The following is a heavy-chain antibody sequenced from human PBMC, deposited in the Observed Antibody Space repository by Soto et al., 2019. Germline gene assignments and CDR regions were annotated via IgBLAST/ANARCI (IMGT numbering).Heavy chain of an antibody. CDR2: ISYTGRT. Sequence: SETLSLTCIVSGDSVTSGSYYWTWLRQPPGKGLEWIGYISYTGRTKYNPSLQSRVTISVDTSKNDFSLNLSSVTAADTAVYFCAREWGLLPYYVMNVWGRGTPVTVSS. D-gene: IGHD7-27*01. CDR1: GDSVTSGSYY. V-gene: IGHV4-61*03. J-gene: IGHJ6*02. CDR3: AREWGLLPYYVMNV.